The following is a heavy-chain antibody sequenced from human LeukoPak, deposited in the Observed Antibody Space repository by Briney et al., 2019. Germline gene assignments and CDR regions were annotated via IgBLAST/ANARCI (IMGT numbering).Heavy chain of an antibody. D-gene: IGHD2-15*01. CDR1: GGSFSGYY. J-gene: IGHJ5*02. CDR2: INHSGST. Sequence: SETLSLTCAVYGGSFSGYYWSWIRQPPGKGLEWIGEINHSGSTNYNPSLKSRVTISVDTSKNQFSLKLSSVTAADMAVYYCARDLGYCSGGSCYPGIWFDPWGQGTLVTVSS. V-gene: IGHV4-34*01. CDR3: ARDLGYCSGGSCYPGIWFDP.